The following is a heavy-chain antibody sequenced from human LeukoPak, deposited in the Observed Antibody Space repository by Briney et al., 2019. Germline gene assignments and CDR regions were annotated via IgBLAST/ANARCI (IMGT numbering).Heavy chain of an antibody. Sequence: GGSLRLSCAASGFTSSSYWMSWVRQAPGKGLEWVANIKKDGSEKYYVDSVKGRFTISRDNAKNSLYLQMNSLRAEDTAVYFCARGLYSSTTYYFDYWGQGALVTVSS. CDR1: GFTSSSYW. CDR2: IKKDGSEK. CDR3: ARGLYSSTTYYFDY. D-gene: IGHD6-13*01. V-gene: IGHV3-7*03. J-gene: IGHJ4*02.